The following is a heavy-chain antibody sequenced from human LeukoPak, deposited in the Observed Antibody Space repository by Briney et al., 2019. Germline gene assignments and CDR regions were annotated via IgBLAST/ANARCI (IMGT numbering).Heavy chain of an antibody. D-gene: IGHD6-6*01. V-gene: IGHV3-48*03. CDR1: GFTFSSYE. CDR2: ISSSGSTT. Sequence: GGSLRLSCAASGFTFSSYEMNWVRQAPGKGLEWVAYISSSGSTTYYADSVKGRFTISRDNAKNSLYLQMNSLRAEDTAVYYCARGLSGSSSPLYPFASWGQGALVTVSS. J-gene: IGHJ4*02. CDR3: ARGLSGSSSPLYPFAS.